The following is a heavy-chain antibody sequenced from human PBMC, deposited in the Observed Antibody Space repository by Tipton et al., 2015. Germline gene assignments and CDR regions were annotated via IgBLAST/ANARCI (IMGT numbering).Heavy chain of an antibody. CDR3: ARSRYTVTPDS. CDR1: GYSISSGYY. Sequence: TLSLTCDVSGYSISSGYYWSWIRQPPGKGLEWIGSFFHSGNTFHNPSLRSRFIISVDTSKNQISLTVTSVTAADTAVYYCARSRYTVTPDSWGQGTLVTVSS. CDR2: FFHSGNT. D-gene: IGHD4-17*01. V-gene: IGHV4-38-2*01. J-gene: IGHJ4*02.